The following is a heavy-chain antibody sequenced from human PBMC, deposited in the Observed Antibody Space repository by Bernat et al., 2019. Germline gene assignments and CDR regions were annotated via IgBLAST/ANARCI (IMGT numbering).Heavy chain of an antibody. Sequence: QVQLVESGGGVVQPGRSLRLSCAASGFTFSSYAMHWVRQAPGKGLEWVAVISYDGSNTYYADSVKGRFTISRDNSKNTLYLQMNSLRAEDTAVYYCARDAPYSSSWFYDFDYWGQGTLVTVSS. CDR1: GFTFSSYA. V-gene: IGHV3-30-3*01. CDR3: ARDAPYSSSWFYDFDY. CDR2: ISYDGSNT. D-gene: IGHD6-13*01. J-gene: IGHJ4*02.